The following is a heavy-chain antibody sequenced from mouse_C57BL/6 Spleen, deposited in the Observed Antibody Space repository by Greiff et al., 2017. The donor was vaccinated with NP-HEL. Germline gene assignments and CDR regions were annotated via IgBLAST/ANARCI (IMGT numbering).Heavy chain of an antibody. Sequence: QVQLQQSGAELVRPGTSVKVSCKASGYAFTNYLIEWVKQRPGQGLEWIGVINPGSGGTNYNEKFKGKATLTADKSSSTAYMQLSSLTSEDSAVYFCARSTTVVAPYCDYWGQGTTLTVSS. J-gene: IGHJ2*01. D-gene: IGHD1-1*01. CDR3: ARSTTVVAPYCDY. V-gene: IGHV1-54*01. CDR1: GYAFTNYL. CDR2: INPGSGGT.